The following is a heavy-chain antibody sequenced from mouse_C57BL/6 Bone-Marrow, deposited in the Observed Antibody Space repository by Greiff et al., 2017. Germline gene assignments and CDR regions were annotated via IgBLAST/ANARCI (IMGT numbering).Heavy chain of an antibody. J-gene: IGHJ2*01. CDR3: ARGMITQYYFDY. Sequence: EVQVVESGGGLVQPGGSLKLSCAASGFTFSDYYMYWVRQTPEKRLEWVAYISNGGGSTYYPDTVKGRFTISRDNAKNTLYLQMSRLKSEDTAMYYCARGMITQYYFDYWGQGTTLTVSS. CDR2: ISNGGGST. V-gene: IGHV5-12*01. CDR1: GFTFSDYY. D-gene: IGHD2-4*01.